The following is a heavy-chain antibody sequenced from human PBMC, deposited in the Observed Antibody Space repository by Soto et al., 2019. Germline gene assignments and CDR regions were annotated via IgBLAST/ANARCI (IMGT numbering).Heavy chain of an antibody. D-gene: IGHD4-17*01. Sequence: EVQLVESGGGLVQPGRSLRLSCAASGFTFDDYAMHWVRQAPGKGLEWVSGISWNSGSIGYADYVKGRFTISRDNAKNSLYLQMNSLRAEDTALYYCAKDIWDYAGGCFDYWGQGTLVTVSS. J-gene: IGHJ4*02. V-gene: IGHV3-9*01. CDR2: ISWNSGSI. CDR3: AKDIWDYAGGCFDY. CDR1: GFTFDDYA.